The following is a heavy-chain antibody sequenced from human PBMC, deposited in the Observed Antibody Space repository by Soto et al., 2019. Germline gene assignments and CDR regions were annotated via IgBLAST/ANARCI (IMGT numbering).Heavy chain of an antibody. CDR1: GFTFSSYA. V-gene: IGHV3-30-3*01. J-gene: IGHJ4*02. CDR3: AREGLMIGGPFDY. D-gene: IGHD3-22*01. Sequence: GGSLRLSCAASGFTFSSYAMHWVRQAPGKGLEWVAVISYDGSNKYYADSVKGRFTISRDNSKNTLYLQMNSLRAEDTAVYYCAREGLMIGGPFDYWGQGTLVTVSS. CDR2: ISYDGSNK.